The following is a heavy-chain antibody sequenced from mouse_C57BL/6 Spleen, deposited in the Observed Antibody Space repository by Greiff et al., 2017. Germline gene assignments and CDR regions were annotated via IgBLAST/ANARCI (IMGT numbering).Heavy chain of an antibody. CDR3: ERGGAAQATFAY. Sequence: QVQLQQPGPELVKPGASVKISCKASGYAFSSSWMNWVKQRPGKGLEWIGRIYPGDGDTNYNGKFKGKATLTADKSSSTAYMQLSGLTSEDSAVYFCERGGAAQATFAYWGQGTLVTVSA. CDR2: IYPGDGDT. J-gene: IGHJ3*01. D-gene: IGHD3-2*02. V-gene: IGHV1-82*01. CDR1: GYAFSSSW.